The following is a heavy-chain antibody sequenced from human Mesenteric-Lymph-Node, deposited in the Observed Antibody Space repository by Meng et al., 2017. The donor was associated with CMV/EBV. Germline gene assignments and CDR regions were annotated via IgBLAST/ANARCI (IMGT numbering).Heavy chain of an antibody. V-gene: IGHV3-21*04. CDR3: FGDYYDSSGYFLQYGKDV. J-gene: IGHJ6*02. D-gene: IGHD3-22*01. Sequence: GESLKISCAASGFTFTDAWMNWVRQAPGKGLEWVASMTNSDSQIYYADSVKGRFTISRDNAKNSVYLQMNSLKTEDTAVYYCFGDYYDSSGYFLQYGKDVWGQGTTVTVSS. CDR2: MTNSDSQI. CDR1: GFTFTDAW.